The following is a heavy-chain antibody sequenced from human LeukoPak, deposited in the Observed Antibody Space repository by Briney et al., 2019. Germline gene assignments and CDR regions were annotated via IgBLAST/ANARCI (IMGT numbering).Heavy chain of an antibody. CDR3: ARGRGITIFGVPSNWFDP. CDR2: INHSGST. Sequence: SETPSLTCAVYGGSFSGYYWSWIRQPPGKGLEWIGEINHSGSTNYNPSLKSRVTISVDTSKNQFSLKLSSVTAADTAVYYCARGRGITIFGVPSNWFDPWGQGTLVTVSS. D-gene: IGHD3-3*01. J-gene: IGHJ5*02. CDR1: GGSFSGYY. V-gene: IGHV4-34*01.